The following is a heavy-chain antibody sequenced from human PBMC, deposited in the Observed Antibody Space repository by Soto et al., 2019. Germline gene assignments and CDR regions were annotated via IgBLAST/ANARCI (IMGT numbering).Heavy chain of an antibody. CDR1: GFTLSGYA. J-gene: IGHJ6*03. V-gene: IGHV3-64*01. CDR3: ARRARPDFYYMDV. Sequence: EVQLAASGGGLAQPGGSLRLSCAASGFTLSGYAMDWVRQAPGKGLEYVSGISSNGVGTYYANSVQGRFTISRDNSKNPVYLQMGSLRPEDMAVYYCARRARPDFYYMDVWGKGTTVTVS. D-gene: IGHD6-6*01. CDR2: ISSNGVGT.